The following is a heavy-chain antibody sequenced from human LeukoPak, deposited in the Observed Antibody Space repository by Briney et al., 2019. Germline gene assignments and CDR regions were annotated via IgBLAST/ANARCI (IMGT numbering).Heavy chain of an antibody. D-gene: IGHD1-1*01. Sequence: SETLSLTCAVYGGSFSGYYWSWIRQPPGKGLEWIGEINHSGSTNYNPSLKSRVTISVDTSKSQFSLKLSSVTAADTAVYYCAAGRVAPLVDYWGQGTLVTVSS. CDR3: AAGRVAPLVDY. CDR1: GGSFSGYY. J-gene: IGHJ4*02. CDR2: INHSGST. V-gene: IGHV4-34*01.